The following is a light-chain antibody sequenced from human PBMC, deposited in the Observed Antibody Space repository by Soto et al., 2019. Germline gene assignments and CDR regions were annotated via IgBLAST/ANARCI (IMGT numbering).Light chain of an antibody. CDR2: WAS. J-gene: IGKJ4*01. Sequence: DIVMTQSPDSLAVSLGERANINCKSSQSVLYSSNNKNYLAWYQQKPGQPPELLIYWASTRESGVPDRFSGSGSGTDFTLTISSLQAEDVAVYYCQQYYNTPLTFGGGTKVEIK. CDR1: QSVLYSSNNKNY. CDR3: QQYYNTPLT. V-gene: IGKV4-1*01.